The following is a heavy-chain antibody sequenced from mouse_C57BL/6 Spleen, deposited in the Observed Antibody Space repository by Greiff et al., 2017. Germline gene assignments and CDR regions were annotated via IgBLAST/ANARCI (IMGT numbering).Heavy chain of an antibody. CDR3: ARGSGTRAWFAY. D-gene: IGHD4-1*01. V-gene: IGHV1-52*01. CDR1: GYTFTSYW. Sequence: QVQLQQSGAELVRPGSSVKLSCKASGYTFTSYWMHWVKQRPIQGLEWIGNIDPSDSETHYNQKFKDKATLTVDKSSSTAYMQRSSLTSEDSAVYYCARGSGTRAWFAYWGQGTLVTVSA. CDR2: IDPSDSET. J-gene: IGHJ3*01.